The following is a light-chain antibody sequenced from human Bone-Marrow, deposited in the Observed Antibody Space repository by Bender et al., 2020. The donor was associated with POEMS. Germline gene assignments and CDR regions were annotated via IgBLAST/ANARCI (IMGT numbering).Light chain of an antibody. J-gene: IGLJ3*02. CDR3: QSYDISLSGWV. V-gene: IGLV1-40*01. Sequence: QSVLTQPPSVSGAPGQTVTISCTGTSSNMGAGYGVNWNQQLPGTAPKLLIYNNENRPSGGPDRISGSKSGTSASLAITGLQAEDEADYYCQSYDISLSGWVFGGGTELTAL. CDR2: NNE. CDR1: SSNMGAGYG.